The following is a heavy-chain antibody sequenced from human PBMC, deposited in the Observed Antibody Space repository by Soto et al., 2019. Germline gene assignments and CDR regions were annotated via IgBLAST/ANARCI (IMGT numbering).Heavy chain of an antibody. CDR1: GGTFSSYA. CDR3: ARVVTVVKSFHYWYFDL. V-gene: IGHV1-69*12. CDR2: IIPIFGTT. J-gene: IGHJ2*01. D-gene: IGHD2-15*01. Sequence: QVQLVQSGAEVKKPGSSVKVSCKASGGTFSSYAISWVRQAPGQGLEWMGGIIPIFGTTNYAQKFQGRVTITADESTSTAYMELNSLRSEGTAVYYCARVVTVVKSFHYWYFDLWGRGTLVTVSS.